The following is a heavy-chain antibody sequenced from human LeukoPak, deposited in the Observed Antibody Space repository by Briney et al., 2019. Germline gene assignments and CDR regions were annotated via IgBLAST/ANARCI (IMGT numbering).Heavy chain of an antibody. Sequence: GGSLRLSCAASGFMFSDYWMAWVRQAPGKGLEWLANINEDGSDKNYVASEKGRFTISRDNAKNSLYLQMNSLRAEDTAVYYCARDQLPDSSGWYSPDYWGQGTLVTVSS. D-gene: IGHD6-19*01. V-gene: IGHV3-7*01. CDR1: GFMFSDYW. J-gene: IGHJ4*02. CDR2: INEDGSDK. CDR3: ARDQLPDSSGWYSPDY.